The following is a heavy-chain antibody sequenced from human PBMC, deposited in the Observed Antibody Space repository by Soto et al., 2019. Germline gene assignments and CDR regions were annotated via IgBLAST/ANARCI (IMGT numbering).Heavy chain of an antibody. CDR2: ISGRTNYT. D-gene: IGHD3-10*01. J-gene: IGHJ5*02. V-gene: IGHV3-11*06. Sequence: GGSLRLSCTASGFTFNDFYMTWIRQAPGKGLEWISHISGRTNYTKYTDSVKGRFSISRDNAKNSLYLQMDSLRVEDTAIYYCVRRRGEWVSSALYNWFEPWGQGTLVTVSS. CDR1: GFTFNDFY. CDR3: VRRRGEWVSSALYNWFEP.